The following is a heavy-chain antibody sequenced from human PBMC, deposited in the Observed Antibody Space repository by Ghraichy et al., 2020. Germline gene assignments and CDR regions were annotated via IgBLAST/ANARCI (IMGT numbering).Heavy chain of an antibody. CDR1: GGSVSSGSYY. V-gene: IGHV4-61*01. CDR3: ASQHYDSRGYYFAFDF. J-gene: IGHJ4*02. CDR2: IYYSGST. Sequence: SETLSLTCTVSGGSVSSGSYYWSWIRQPPGKGLEWIGYIYYSGSTNYNASLKSRVTISVDTSKNQFSLKLSSVTAADTAVYYCASQHYDSRGYYFAFDFWGQGTLVTVSS. D-gene: IGHD3-22*01.